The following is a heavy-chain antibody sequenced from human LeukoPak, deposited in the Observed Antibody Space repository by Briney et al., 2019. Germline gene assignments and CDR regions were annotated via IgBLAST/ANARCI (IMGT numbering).Heavy chain of an antibody. Sequence: GGSLRLSCAASGFTFSSYAMHGLRQAPGKGLEGVAVISYDGSNKYYADSVKGRFTISRDNSKNTLYLQMNSLRAEDTAVYYCARDLGQWGQGTLVTVSS. CDR1: GFTFSSYA. J-gene: IGHJ4*02. CDR2: ISYDGSNK. V-gene: IGHV3-30*04. CDR3: ARDLGQ.